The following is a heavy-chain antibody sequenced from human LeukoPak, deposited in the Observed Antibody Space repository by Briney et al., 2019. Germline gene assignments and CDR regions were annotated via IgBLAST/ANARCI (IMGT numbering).Heavy chain of an antibody. J-gene: IGHJ5*02. CDR1: GISFSSHW. CDR3: LRDIYTGTNWYMGKGWFDP. CDR2: ISRDGSST. V-gene: IGHV3-74*01. D-gene: IGHD6-13*01. Sequence: GGSLRLSCAASGISFSSHWMHWVRQAPGKGLVWVAHISRDGSSTTYADSVKGRFTISRDNAKNTLYLQMKSLRAEDTAVYHCLRDIYTGTNWYMGKGWFDPWGQGTLVTVSS.